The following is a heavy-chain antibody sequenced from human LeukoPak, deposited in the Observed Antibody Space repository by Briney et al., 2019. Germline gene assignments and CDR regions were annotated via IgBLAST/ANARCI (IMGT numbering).Heavy chain of an antibody. Sequence: GGSLRLSCAASGFTFSSYSMNWVRQAPGKGLEWVSFISTSSSYIHNADSVKGRFTVSRDNSNNTLYLHMNSLRAEDTALYYCAKVGDSWDFDYWGQGTLVTVSS. J-gene: IGHJ4*02. V-gene: IGHV3-21*01. D-gene: IGHD2-15*01. CDR1: GFTFSSYS. CDR3: AKVGDSWDFDY. CDR2: ISTSSSYI.